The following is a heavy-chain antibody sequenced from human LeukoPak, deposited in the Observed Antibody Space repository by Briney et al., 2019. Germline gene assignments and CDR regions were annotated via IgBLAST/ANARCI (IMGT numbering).Heavy chain of an antibody. J-gene: IGHJ4*02. Sequence: SETLSLTCTVSGGSISSGSYYWSWIRQHPGKGLEWIGYIYYSGSTYYNASLKSRVTISVDTSKNQFSLKLSSVTAADTAVYYCAREFRTDYGDLNYFDYWGQGTLVTVSS. CDR3: AREFRTDYGDLNYFDY. CDR2: IYYSGST. CDR1: GGSISSGSYY. V-gene: IGHV4-31*03. D-gene: IGHD4-17*01.